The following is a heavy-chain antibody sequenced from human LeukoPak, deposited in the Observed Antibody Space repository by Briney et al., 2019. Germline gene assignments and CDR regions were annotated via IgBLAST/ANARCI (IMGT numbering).Heavy chain of an antibody. CDR3: AKDDMRKRCSSYYYMDV. CDR1: GFTFSSYW. CDR2: IKQDGSEK. D-gene: IGHD2-15*01. J-gene: IGHJ6*03. Sequence: GGSLRLACAASGFTFSSYWMSWVRQAPGKGLEWVANIKQDGSEKYYVDSVKGRFTISRDNAKNSLYLQMNSLRAEDTAVYYCAKDDMRKRCSSYYYMDVWGKGTTVTVSS. V-gene: IGHV3-7*04.